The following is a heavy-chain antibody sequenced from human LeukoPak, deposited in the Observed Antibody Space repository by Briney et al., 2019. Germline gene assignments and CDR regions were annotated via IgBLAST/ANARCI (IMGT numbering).Heavy chain of an antibody. CDR2: ISSSSYI. CDR3: ASEYYYDSSGYYYVSSYLDY. J-gene: IGHJ4*02. Sequence: PGGSLRLSCAASGFTFSSYSMNWVRQAPGKGLEWVSSISSSSYIYYADSVKGRFTVSRDNAKNSLYLQMNSLRAEDTAVYYCASEYYYDSSGYYYVSSYLDYWGQGTLVTVSS. CDR1: GFTFSSYS. V-gene: IGHV3-21*01. D-gene: IGHD3-22*01.